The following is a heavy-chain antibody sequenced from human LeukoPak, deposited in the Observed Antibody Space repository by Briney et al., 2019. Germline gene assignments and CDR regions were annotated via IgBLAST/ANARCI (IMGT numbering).Heavy chain of an antibody. J-gene: IGHJ6*03. CDR2: IKSKTDGGTT. V-gene: IGHV3-15*01. D-gene: IGHD6-19*01. CDR3: TTDLQWLVLVGYYYYTDV. Sequence: GGSLRLSCAASGFTFSSYAMTWVRQAPGKGLEWVGRIKSKTDGGTTDYAAPVKGRFTISRDDSKNTLYLLMNSLKTEDTAVYYCTTDLQWLVLVGYYYYTDVWGKGTTVTVSS. CDR1: GFTFSSYA.